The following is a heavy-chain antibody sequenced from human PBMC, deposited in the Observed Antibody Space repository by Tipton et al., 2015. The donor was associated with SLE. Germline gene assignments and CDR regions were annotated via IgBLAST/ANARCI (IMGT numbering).Heavy chain of an antibody. D-gene: IGHD6-19*01. V-gene: IGHV1-2*02. Sequence: QVQLVQSGAEVKKPGASVKVSCKTSGYTFTTFAISWVRQAPGQGLEWMGWINPNSGGTNYAQKFQGRVTMTRDTSISTAYMELSRLRSDDTAVYYCARDQGESSAYASHFSGMDVWGQGTTVTVSS. J-gene: IGHJ6*02. CDR2: INPNSGGT. CDR1: GYTFTTFA. CDR3: ARDQGESSAYASHFSGMDV.